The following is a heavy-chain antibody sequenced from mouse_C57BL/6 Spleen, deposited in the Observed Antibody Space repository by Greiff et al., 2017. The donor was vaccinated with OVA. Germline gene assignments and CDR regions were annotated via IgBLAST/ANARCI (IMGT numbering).Heavy chain of an antibody. D-gene: IGHD2-3*01. CDR1: GYSITSGYY. CDR2: ISYDGSN. Sequence: EVKLEESGPGLVKPSQSLSLTCSVTGYSITSGYYWNWIRQFPGNKLEWMGYISYDGSNKYNPSLKNRISITRDTSKNQFFLKLNSVTTEDTATYYGARDYDGYYNYFDYWGQGTTLTVSS. V-gene: IGHV3-6*01. CDR3: ARDYDGYYNYFDY. J-gene: IGHJ2*01.